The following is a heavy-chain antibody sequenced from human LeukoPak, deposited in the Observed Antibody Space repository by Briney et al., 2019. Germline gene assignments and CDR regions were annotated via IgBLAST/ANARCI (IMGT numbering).Heavy chain of an antibody. J-gene: IGHJ5*02. Sequence: ASVEVSCKASGYTFTSYGISWVRQAPGQGLEWMGWISAYNGNTNYAQKLQGRVTMTTDTSTSTAYMELRSLRSDDTAVYYWALYCSGGSCFSDGASWGQGTMVTVSS. CDR3: ALYCSGGSCFSDGAS. D-gene: IGHD2-15*01. CDR1: GYTFTSYG. V-gene: IGHV1-18*01. CDR2: ISAYNGNT.